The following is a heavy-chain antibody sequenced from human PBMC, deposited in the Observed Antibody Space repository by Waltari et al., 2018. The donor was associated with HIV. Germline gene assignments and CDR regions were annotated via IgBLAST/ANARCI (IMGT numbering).Heavy chain of an antibody. CDR3: ARDSVTTTYNWFDP. D-gene: IGHD4-4*01. J-gene: IGHJ5*02. V-gene: IGHV4-4*07. CDR1: GGSISSYY. CDR2: IYTSGST. Sequence: QVQLQESGPGLVKPSETLSLTCTVSGGSISSYYWSWIRQPAGKGLEWIGRIYTSGSTNYNPSLKSRVTMSVDTSKNQFSLKLSSVTAADTAVYYCARDSVTTTYNWFDPWGQGTLVTVSS.